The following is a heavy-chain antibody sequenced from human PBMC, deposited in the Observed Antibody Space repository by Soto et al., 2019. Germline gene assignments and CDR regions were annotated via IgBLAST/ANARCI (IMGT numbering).Heavy chain of an antibody. D-gene: IGHD3-10*01. V-gene: IGHV4-34*01. CDR3: ATSLWFGTQPEI. J-gene: IGHJ4*02. CDR2: ISPSGTT. Sequence: ASETLSLTCAVYGGSFSNNYLTWFRQPPGKGLEWIGEISPSGTTKYIPSLKSRGTISVDTSRKQFFLKVTSVSAADTAVYYCATSLWFGTQPEIWGPGTLVTVYS. CDR1: GGSFSNNY.